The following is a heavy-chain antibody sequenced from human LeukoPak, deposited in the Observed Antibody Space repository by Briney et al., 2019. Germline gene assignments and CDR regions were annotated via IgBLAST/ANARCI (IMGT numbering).Heavy chain of an antibody. D-gene: IGHD2-21*01. CDR1: GGSIRSYY. V-gene: IGHV4-59*01. J-gene: IGHJ2*01. Sequence: PSETLSLTCTVSGGSIRSYYWSWIRQPPGKGLEWIGHIYYSGSTNYNPSLKSRVTISIDTSKNQFSLKLSSVTAADTAVYYCARTAYARFFDRWGRGTLVTVSS. CDR3: ARTAYARFFDR. CDR2: IYYSGST.